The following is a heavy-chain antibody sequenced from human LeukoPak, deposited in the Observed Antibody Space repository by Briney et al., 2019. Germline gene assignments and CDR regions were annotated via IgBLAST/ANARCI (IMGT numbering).Heavy chain of an antibody. J-gene: IGHJ6*03. CDR1: GGSFSGYY. V-gene: IGHV4-34*01. CDR2: INHSGRT. CDR3: ARAIRYFGYYYYYMDV. D-gene: IGHD3-9*01. Sequence: SETLSLTCAVYGGSFSGYYWSWIRQPPGKGLEWIGEINHSGRTNYNPSLKSRVTISVDTSKNQFSLKLSPVTAADTAVYYCARAIRYFGYYYYYMDVWAKGTTVTISS.